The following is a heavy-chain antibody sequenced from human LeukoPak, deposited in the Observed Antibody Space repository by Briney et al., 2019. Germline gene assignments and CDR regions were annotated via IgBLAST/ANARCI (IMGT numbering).Heavy chain of an antibody. V-gene: IGHV1-18*01. D-gene: IGHD3-3*01. Sequence: SVKVSCTASGYTFTSYGISWVRQAPGQGLEWMGWISAQNGNTNYAQKLQGRVTMTTDTSTSTAYMELRSLRSDDTAVYYCTRDYDFWSGYYRGYYYYMDVWGKGTTVTVSS. CDR1: GYTFTSYG. CDR3: TRDYDFWSGYYRGYYYYMDV. J-gene: IGHJ6*03. CDR2: ISAQNGNT.